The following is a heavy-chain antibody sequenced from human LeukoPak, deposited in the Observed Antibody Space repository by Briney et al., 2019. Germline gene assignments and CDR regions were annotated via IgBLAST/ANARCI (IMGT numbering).Heavy chain of an antibody. CDR2: INAGNGNT. CDR1: GYTFTSYA. V-gene: IGHV1-3*01. D-gene: IGHD1-26*01. Sequence: GASVKVSCRASGYTFTSYAMHWVRQAPGQRLEWMGWINAGNGNTKYSQKFQGRVTITRDTSASTAYMELSSLRSEDTAVYYCARGAETRATNFDYWGQGTLVTVSS. J-gene: IGHJ4*02. CDR3: ARGAETRATNFDY.